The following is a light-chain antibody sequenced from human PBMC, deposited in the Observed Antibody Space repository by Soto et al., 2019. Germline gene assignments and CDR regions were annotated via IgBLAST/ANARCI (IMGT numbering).Light chain of an antibody. CDR2: GAS. CDR1: QSVGGD. Sequence: EGVMTQSPATLSLSPGERATLSCRASQSVGGDVAWYQHKPGQAPRLLIFGASTRPAGIPARFSGSGSATEFTLTISSLQSEDFAVYYCQQYNKWPLTFGGGTKV. J-gene: IGKJ4*01. CDR3: QQYNKWPLT. V-gene: IGKV3-15*01.